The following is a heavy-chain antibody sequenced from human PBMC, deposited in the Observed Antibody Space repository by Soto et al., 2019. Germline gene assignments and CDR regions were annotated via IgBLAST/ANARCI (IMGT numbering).Heavy chain of an antibody. CDR1: GGTFSSYA. CDR2: IIPIFGTA. J-gene: IGHJ5*02. Sequence: SVKVSCKASGGTFSSYAISWVRQAPGQGLEWMGGIIPIFGTANYAQKFQGRVTITADESTSTAYMELSSLRSEDTAVYYCATHSSGYNNWFDPWGQGTLVTVSS. V-gene: IGHV1-69*13. D-gene: IGHD6-19*01. CDR3: ATHSSGYNNWFDP.